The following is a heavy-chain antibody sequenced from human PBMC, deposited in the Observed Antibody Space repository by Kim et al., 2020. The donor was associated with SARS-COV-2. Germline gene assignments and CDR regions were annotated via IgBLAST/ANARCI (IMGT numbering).Heavy chain of an antibody. J-gene: IGHJ6*02. Sequence: SVKVSCKASGGTFSSYAISWVRQAPGQGLEWMGGIIPIFGTANYAQKFQGRVTITADESTSTAYMELSSLRSEDTAVYYCARRITMVRGVIPPVEGYYGMDVWGQGTTVTVSS. CDR1: GGTFSSYA. CDR3: ARRITMVRGVIPPVEGYYGMDV. D-gene: IGHD3-10*01. CDR2: IIPIFGTA. V-gene: IGHV1-69*13.